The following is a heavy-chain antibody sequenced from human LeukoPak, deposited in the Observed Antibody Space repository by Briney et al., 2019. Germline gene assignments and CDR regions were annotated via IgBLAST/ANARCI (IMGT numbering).Heavy chain of an antibody. J-gene: IGHJ4*02. V-gene: IGHV4-59*01. CDR3: ARFRSGYDLRGSFDY. D-gene: IGHD5-12*01. CDR1: GGSISSYY. Sequence: SETLSLTSTVPGGSISSYYWSWIRQPPGKGLEWIGYIYYSGSTNYNPSLKSRVTISVDTSKNQFSLKLSSVTAADTAVYYCARFRSGYDLRGSFDYWGQGTLVTVSS. CDR2: IYYSGST.